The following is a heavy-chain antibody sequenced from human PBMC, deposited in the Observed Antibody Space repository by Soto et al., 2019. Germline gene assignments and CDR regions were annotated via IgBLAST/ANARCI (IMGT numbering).Heavy chain of an antibody. CDR2: INNGGSS. CDR3: ARGRGDGYNQNWYFDL. J-gene: IGHJ2*01. Sequence: PSETVSLTCAVYCGSFSGYYWSWIRQPPGKGLEWIGEINNGGSSNYNPSLKSRGSMSVGTSNNQFSLKLTSVTAADTAVYYCARGRGDGYNQNWYFDLWGRGTLVTVSS. CDR1: CGSFSGYY. D-gene: IGHD3-10*01. V-gene: IGHV4-34*01.